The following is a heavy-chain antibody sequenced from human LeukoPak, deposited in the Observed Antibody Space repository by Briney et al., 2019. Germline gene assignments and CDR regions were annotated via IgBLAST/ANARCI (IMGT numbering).Heavy chain of an antibody. J-gene: IGHJ3*02. CDR3: ARDPRRDTSGYYDAFDI. CDR2: IYNSGTT. Sequence: PGGSLRLSCAASGFTVSSNYMTWVRQAPGKGLEWVSVIYNSGTTFYADSVKGRFTISRDNSKNTLYLQMNSLRAEDTAVYYCARDPRRDTSGYYDAFDIWGQGTMVTVSS. D-gene: IGHD3-22*01. V-gene: IGHV3-53*01. CDR1: GFTVSSNY.